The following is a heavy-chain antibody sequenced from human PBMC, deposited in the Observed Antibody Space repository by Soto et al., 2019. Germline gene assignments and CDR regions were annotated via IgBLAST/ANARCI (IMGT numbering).Heavy chain of an antibody. CDR1: GGTFSSYA. CDR2: IIPISDTT. D-gene: IGHD2-2*01. V-gene: IGHV1-69*01. J-gene: IGHJ6*02. Sequence: QVQLVQSGAEVKKPGSSVKVSCKASGGTFSSYAISWVRQAPGQGLEWMGGIIPISDTTNYAQKFQGRVTITADESTSTAYMDLSSLRSEDTAVYYCARSQGSSTSLEIYYYYYYGMDVWGQWTTVTVSS. CDR3: ARSQGSSTSLEIYYYYYYGMDV.